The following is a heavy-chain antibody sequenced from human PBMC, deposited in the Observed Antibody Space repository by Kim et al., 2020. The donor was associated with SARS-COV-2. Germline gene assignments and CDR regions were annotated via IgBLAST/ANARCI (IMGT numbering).Heavy chain of an antibody. J-gene: IGHJ5*02. D-gene: IGHD6-13*01. Sequence: GESLKISCKGSGYSFTSYWISWGRQMPGKGLEWMGRIEPSDSYTNYSPSFQGHVTIPADKSISTAYLQWSSLKASDTAMYYCARHGTDSSSWYRHWFDPWAQGTLVTVSS. CDR3: ARHGTDSSSWYRHWFDP. V-gene: IGHV5-10-1*01. CDR2: IEPSDSYT. CDR1: GYSFTSYW.